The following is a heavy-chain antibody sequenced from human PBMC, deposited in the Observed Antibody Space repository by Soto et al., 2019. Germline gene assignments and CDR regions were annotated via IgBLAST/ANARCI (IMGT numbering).Heavy chain of an antibody. CDR1: GFTFTSYA. V-gene: IGHV3-23*01. J-gene: IGHJ5*02. Sequence: EGQVLESGGGLVQPGGSLRLTCAASGFTFTSYALSWVRQSPGKGLAWVSTISADGFTIDYADSVKGRFTISRDNSKNTLFLQMNSLSAEDTAIYFCVGSAYCRGDCYWQFDPWGLGTLVTVSS. D-gene: IGHD2-21*02. CDR2: ISADGFTI. CDR3: VGSAYCRGDCYWQFDP.